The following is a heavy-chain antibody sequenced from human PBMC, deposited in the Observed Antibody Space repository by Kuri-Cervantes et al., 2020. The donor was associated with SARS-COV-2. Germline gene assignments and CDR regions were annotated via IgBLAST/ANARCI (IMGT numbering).Heavy chain of an antibody. D-gene: IGHD3-3*01. V-gene: IGHV3-7*01. CDR3: AREIITIFGVNFDY. Sequence: GGSLRLSCAASGFTFSGSAMHWVRQAPGKGLEWVANIKQDGSEKYYVDSVKGRLTISRDNAKNSLYLQMNSLRAEDTAVYYCAREIITIFGVNFDYWGQGTLVTVSS. J-gene: IGHJ4*02. CDR2: IKQDGSEK. CDR1: GFTFSGSA.